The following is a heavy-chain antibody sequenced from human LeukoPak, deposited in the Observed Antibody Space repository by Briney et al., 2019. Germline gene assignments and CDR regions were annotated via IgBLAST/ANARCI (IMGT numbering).Heavy chain of an antibody. J-gene: IGHJ6*03. CDR3: ARLAPNKYYFYYMDV. V-gene: IGHV4-61*02. CDR1: RASITSGSYY. D-gene: IGHD1/OR15-1a*01. Sequence: PSETLSLTCTVSRASITSGSYYWSWIRQPAGKGLEWIGRIYSSGSTNYNSFLMSRVTISVDTSNIQFSLNLTSVTAADTAVYYCARLAPNKYYFYYMDVWGKGTTVTVSS. CDR2: IYSSGST.